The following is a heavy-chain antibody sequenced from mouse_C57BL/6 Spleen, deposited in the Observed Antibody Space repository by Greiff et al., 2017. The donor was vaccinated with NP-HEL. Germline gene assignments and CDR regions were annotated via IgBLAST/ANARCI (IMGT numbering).Heavy chain of an antibody. V-gene: IGHV1-18*01. D-gene: IGHD2-1*01. CDR1: GYTFTDYN. CDR3: ATIYYGNYFWYFDV. CDR2: INPNNGGT. Sequence: EVQLQQSGPELVKPGASVKIPCKASGYTFTDYNMDWVKQSHGKSLEWIGDINPNNGGTIYNQKFKGKATLTVDKSSSTAYMELRSLTSEDTAVYYCATIYYGNYFWYFDVWGTGTTVTVSS. J-gene: IGHJ1*03.